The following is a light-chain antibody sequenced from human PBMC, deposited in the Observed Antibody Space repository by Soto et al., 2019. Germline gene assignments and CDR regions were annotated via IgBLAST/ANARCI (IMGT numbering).Light chain of an antibody. CDR3: SSYTTSSTLLSV. V-gene: IGLV2-14*01. CDR1: SSDVGGYNY. J-gene: IGLJ1*01. Sequence: QSVLTQPASVSGSPGQSITISCTGTSSDVGGYNYVSWYQQHPGKAPRFMIYAVSNRPSGVSTRFSGSKSCNTASMPISGLQAEDEADYHCSSYTTSSTLLSVFGTGTKLTVL. CDR2: AVS.